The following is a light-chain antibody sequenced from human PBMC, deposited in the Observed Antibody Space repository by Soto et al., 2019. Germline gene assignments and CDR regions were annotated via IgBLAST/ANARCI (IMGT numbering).Light chain of an antibody. J-gene: IGKJ1*01. CDR1: QNINAW. V-gene: IGKV1-5*01. CDR2: DVS. CDR3: QQYHRYST. Sequence: DIQMTQAPSTLSASVGDSVTISCRARQNINAWLAWYQQKPGKAPKLLIYDVSTLDSGVPSRFSGSASGTEFTLTINNLESDDFATYYCQQYHRYSTFGQGTRVDIK.